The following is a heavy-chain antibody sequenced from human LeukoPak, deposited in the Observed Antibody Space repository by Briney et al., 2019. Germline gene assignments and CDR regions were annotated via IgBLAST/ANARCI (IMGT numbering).Heavy chain of an antibody. CDR2: INHSGST. Sequence: PSETLSLTCAVYGGSFSGYYWSWIRQPPGKGLEWIGEINHSGSTNYNPSLKSRVTISVDTSKNQFSLKLSSVTAADTAVYYCARDAMIVVGNGAFDIWGQGTMVTVSS. CDR3: ARDAMIVVGNGAFDI. V-gene: IGHV4-34*01. D-gene: IGHD3-22*01. J-gene: IGHJ3*02. CDR1: GGSFSGYY.